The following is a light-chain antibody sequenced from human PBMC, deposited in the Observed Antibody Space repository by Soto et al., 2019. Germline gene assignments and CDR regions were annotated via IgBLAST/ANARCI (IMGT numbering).Light chain of an antibody. CDR1: QSVSSTY. CDR2: GAS. J-gene: IGKJ1*01. CDR3: QQCGSSPGT. Sequence: EIVLTQSPGTLSLSPGERATLSCRASQSVSSTYLAWYQQKPGQAPRLLIYGASSRATGIPDRFSGSGSGTDFTLTISRLEPEDFAVYYCQQCGSSPGTFGQGTKVEIE. V-gene: IGKV3-20*01.